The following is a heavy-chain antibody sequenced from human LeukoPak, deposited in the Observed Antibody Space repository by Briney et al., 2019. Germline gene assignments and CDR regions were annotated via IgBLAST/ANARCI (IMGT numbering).Heavy chain of an antibody. Sequence: ASVKVSCKASGYTFTSYYMHWVRQAPGQGLEWMGLINPSGGSTSYAQKFQGRVTMTRDTSTSTVYMELSSLRSEDTAVYYCARIRDGYNSYFFYGMDVWGQGTTVTVSS. V-gene: IGHV1-46*01. CDR2: INPSGGST. D-gene: IGHD5-24*01. CDR1: GYTFTSYY. CDR3: ARIRDGYNSYFFYGMDV. J-gene: IGHJ6*02.